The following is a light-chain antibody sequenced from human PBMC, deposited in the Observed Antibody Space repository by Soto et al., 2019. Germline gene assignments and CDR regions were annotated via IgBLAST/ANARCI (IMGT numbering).Light chain of an antibody. CDR1: QSVSSSY. CDR2: GAS. Sequence: EIVLTQSACTLSLSAGERATLSWGASQSVSSSYLAWYQQKHGQAPRLLIYGASSRATGIPDRFSGSGYGTDFNLTISRLETEDFAVYYCQQYDISPWTFGQGTKVDIK. CDR3: QQYDISPWT. J-gene: IGKJ1*01. V-gene: IGKV3-20*01.